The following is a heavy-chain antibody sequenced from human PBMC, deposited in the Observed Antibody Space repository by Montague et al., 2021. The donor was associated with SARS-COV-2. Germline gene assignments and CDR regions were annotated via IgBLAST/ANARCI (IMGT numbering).Heavy chain of an antibody. D-gene: IGHD3-10*01. CDR2: TYYRSKWSN. CDR3: TRAVWGGQDY. V-gene: IGHV6-1*01. CDR1: GDSVSSNSAS. Sequence: CAISGDSVSSNSASWNWIRQSPSGGLEWLGRTYYRSKWSNDYALSVKSRITITPDTSKNQLSLQLTSVTPEDSAVYYCTRAVWGGQDYWGQGSLVTVSS. J-gene: IGHJ4*02.